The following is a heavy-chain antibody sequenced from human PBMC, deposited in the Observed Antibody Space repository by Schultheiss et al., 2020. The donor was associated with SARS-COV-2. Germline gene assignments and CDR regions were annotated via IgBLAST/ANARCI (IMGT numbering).Heavy chain of an antibody. J-gene: IGHJ6*02. CDR3: ARTSTPAYYYYGMDV. Sequence: SETLSLTCTVSGGSVSSGSYYWSWIRQPPGKGLEWIGYIYYSGSTNYNPSLKSRVTISVDTSKNQFSLKLSSVTAADTAVYYCARTSTPAYYYYGMDVWGQGTTVTVSS. CDR1: GGSVSSGSYY. V-gene: IGHV4-61*01. CDR2: IYYSGST.